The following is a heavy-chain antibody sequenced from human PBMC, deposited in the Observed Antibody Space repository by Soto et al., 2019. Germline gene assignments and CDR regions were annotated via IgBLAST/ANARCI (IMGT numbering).Heavy chain of an antibody. D-gene: IGHD3-22*01. J-gene: IGHJ4*02. CDR3: ASGGYYYDTSGSDY. CDR2: INNDGSTT. V-gene: IGHV3-74*01. Sequence: GGSLRLSCLASGFTFNMYWMHWVRQAPGKGLVWVSRINNDGSTTTYADSVKGRFTISRENAKNTVYLQMSSLRAEDTAVYFCASGGYYYDTSGSDYWGQGTLVTVSS. CDR1: GFTFNMYW.